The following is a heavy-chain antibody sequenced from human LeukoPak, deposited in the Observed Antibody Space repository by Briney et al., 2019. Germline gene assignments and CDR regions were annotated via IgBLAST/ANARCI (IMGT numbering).Heavy chain of an antibody. V-gene: IGHV3-30*03. Sequence: GRSLRLSCAASGFTFDDYAMHWVRQAPGKGLEWVAVISYDGSNKYYADSVKGRFTISRDNSKNTLYLQMNSLRAEDTAVYYCLYGDYDFDYWGQGTLVTVSS. CDR2: ISYDGSNK. D-gene: IGHD4-17*01. J-gene: IGHJ4*02. CDR1: GFTFDDYA. CDR3: LYGDYDFDY.